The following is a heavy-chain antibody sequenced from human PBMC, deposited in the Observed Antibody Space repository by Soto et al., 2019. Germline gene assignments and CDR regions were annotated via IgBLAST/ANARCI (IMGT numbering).Heavy chain of an antibody. Sequence: SETLSLTCTVSGGSISSYYWSWIRQPPGKGLEWIGYIYYSGSTNYNPSLKSRVTISVDTSKNQFSLKLSSVTAADTAVYYCARVSENYAILTGYYDYWGQRTLLTVSS. D-gene: IGHD3-9*01. CDR3: ARVSENYAILTGYYDY. CDR2: IYYSGST. CDR1: GGSISSYY. J-gene: IGHJ4*02. V-gene: IGHV4-59*01.